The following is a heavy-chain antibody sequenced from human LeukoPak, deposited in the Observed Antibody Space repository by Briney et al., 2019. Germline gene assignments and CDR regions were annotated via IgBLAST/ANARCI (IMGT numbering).Heavy chain of an antibody. Sequence: GGCLRLSCAASGFTFSDYYMSWIRQAPGKGLEWVSYISSSDSPRFYADSVKGRFSISRDNSKNTAYLQMNSLRAKDTAVYYCVASSNVPYWGQGTLVTVSS. D-gene: IGHD2-2*01. CDR2: ISSSDSPR. CDR3: VASSNVPY. V-gene: IGHV3-11*04. J-gene: IGHJ4*02. CDR1: GFTFSDYY.